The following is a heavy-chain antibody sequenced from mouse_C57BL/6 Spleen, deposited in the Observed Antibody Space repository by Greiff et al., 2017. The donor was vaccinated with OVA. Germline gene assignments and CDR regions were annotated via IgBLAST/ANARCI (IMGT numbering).Heavy chain of an antibody. CDR2: INPNNGGT. Sequence: EVQLQQSGPELVKPGASVKISCKASGYTFTDYYMNWVKQSHGKSLEWIGDINPNNGGTSYNQKFKGKATLTVDKSSSTAYMELRSLTSEDSAVYYCARSSYYYYFDYWGQGTTLTVSS. CDR3: ARSSYYYYFDY. V-gene: IGHV1-26*01. CDR1: GYTFTDYY. J-gene: IGHJ2*01. D-gene: IGHD1-1*01.